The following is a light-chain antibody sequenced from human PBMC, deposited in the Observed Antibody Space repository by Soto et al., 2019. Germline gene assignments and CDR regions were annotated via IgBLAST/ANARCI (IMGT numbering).Light chain of an antibody. CDR3: QQSEK. J-gene: IGKJ1*01. CDR2: GAA. V-gene: IGKV3-20*01. Sequence: VLSQSPGPPSLSPGERATPSCRASQRVYSSYLAWYQQKAGQAPRLLIYGAATRATGIPDRFSGSASGTDFTLTISRLEPEDFAVYYCQQSEKFGQGTKVDIK. CDR1: QRVYSSY.